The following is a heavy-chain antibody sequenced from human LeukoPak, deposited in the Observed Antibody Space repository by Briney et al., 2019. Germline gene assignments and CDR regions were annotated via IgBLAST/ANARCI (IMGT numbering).Heavy chain of an antibody. V-gene: IGHV3-49*04. Sequence: GGSPRLSCTASGFTFGDYAMSWVRQAPGKGLEWVGFIRSRPYGGTTEYAASVKGRFTISRDDSKSIAFLRMNSLKTEDTAVYYCTSDRVGATSPFDYWGQGTLVTVSS. D-gene: IGHD1-26*01. CDR2: IRSRPYGGTT. CDR3: TSDRVGATSPFDY. J-gene: IGHJ4*02. CDR1: GFTFGDYA.